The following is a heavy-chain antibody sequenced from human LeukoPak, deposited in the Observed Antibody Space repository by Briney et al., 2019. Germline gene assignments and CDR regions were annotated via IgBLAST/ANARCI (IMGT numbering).Heavy chain of an antibody. CDR1: GYSISSGFY. J-gene: IGHJ4*02. CDR3: VRTPQVQVAGTGDDS. Sequence: PSETLSLTCAVSGYSISSGFYWGWIRQPPGKGLEWVGSIYHSGNTYYNPSLRSRVTMSVDTSKNQFSLKLSSLTAADTAVYYCVRTPQVQVAGTGDDSWGQGTLVTVSS. D-gene: IGHD6-19*01. CDR2: IYHSGNT. V-gene: IGHV4-38-2*01.